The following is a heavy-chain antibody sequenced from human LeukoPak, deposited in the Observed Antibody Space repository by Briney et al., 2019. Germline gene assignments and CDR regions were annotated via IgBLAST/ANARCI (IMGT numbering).Heavy chain of an antibody. D-gene: IGHD2-2*01. V-gene: IGHV1-18*01. Sequence: ASVKVSCKASGYTFTSYGISWVRQAPGQGLEWMGWISAYNGNTNYAQKLQGRVTMTTDTSTSKAYMGLRSLRSDDTAVYYCARVPSYQLPRGPQYNWFDPWGQGTLVTVSS. J-gene: IGHJ5*02. CDR2: ISAYNGNT. CDR3: ARVPSYQLPRGPQYNWFDP. CDR1: GYTFTSYG.